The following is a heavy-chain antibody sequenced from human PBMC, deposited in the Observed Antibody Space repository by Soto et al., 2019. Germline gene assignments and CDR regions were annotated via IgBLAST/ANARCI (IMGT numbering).Heavy chain of an antibody. V-gene: IGHV2-5*02. CDR3: AHRSPYRGSWNSGWLDS. D-gene: IGHD6-13*01. Sequence: SGPTLVNPTQTLTLTCSFSGFSLSSNGVGVGWIRQAPGKALEWLAFIYWDNDKYYSPSLKSRLSIIKDTSINQVFLIMTTVDPVDSATYYCAHRSPYRGSWNSGWLDSWGQGILVT. CDR1: GFSLSSNGVG. CDR2: IYWDNDK. J-gene: IGHJ5*01.